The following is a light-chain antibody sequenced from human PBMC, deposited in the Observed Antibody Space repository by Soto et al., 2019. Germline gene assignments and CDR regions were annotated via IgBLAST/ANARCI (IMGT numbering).Light chain of an antibody. V-gene: IGKV1-39*01. CDR3: HHSSSMPLT. Sequence: DIQMTQSPSSLSASVGDRVTITCRASQSISGYLNWYQQKPGKPPELLIYAASSVYSGVPSRFNGGGSGTDFTLTINTLQPEDFATYYCHHSSSMPLTFGGGTKVEIK. J-gene: IGKJ4*01. CDR1: QSISGY. CDR2: AAS.